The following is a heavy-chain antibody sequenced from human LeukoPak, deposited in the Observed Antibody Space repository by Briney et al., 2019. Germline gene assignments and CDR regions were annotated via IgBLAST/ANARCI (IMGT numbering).Heavy chain of an antibody. J-gene: IGHJ4*02. CDR2: VKQDGSEK. CDR3: AKDNRNYYIDY. CDR1: GFRFSSYA. Sequence: GGSLRLSCAASGFRFSSYAMSWSRQPPGKGRDWVANVKQDGSEKYFVASVRGRFTISRDNAKNSLYLQMNSLRTEDTALYYCAKDNRNYYIDYWGQGTLVTVSS. V-gene: IGHV3-7*01. D-gene: IGHD3-10*01.